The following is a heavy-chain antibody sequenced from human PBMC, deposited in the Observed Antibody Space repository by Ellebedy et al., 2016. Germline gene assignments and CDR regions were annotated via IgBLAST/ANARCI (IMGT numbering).Heavy chain of an antibody. V-gene: IGHV3-15*01. Sequence: GGSLRLSXAASGFHVSSAWMSWVRQAPGMGLEWVGRIRSETSGGIIDYTTPVKGRFTISRDDSQGTVYLQMNSLKTEDTAVYYCVIDISARGYGELDYWGQGTLVTVSS. CDR1: GFHVSSAW. J-gene: IGHJ4*02. D-gene: IGHD4-17*01. CDR2: IRSETSGGII. CDR3: VIDISARGYGELDY.